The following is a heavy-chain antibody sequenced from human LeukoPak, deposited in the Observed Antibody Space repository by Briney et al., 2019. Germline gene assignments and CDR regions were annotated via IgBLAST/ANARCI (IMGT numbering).Heavy chain of an antibody. V-gene: IGHV3-9*01. D-gene: IGHD1-26*01. CDR1: GFTFDDYA. Sequence: GRSLRLSCAASGFTFDDYAMHWVRQAPGKGLEWVSGISWNSGSIGYADSVKGRFTISRDNAKNSLYLQMNSLRAEDTALYYCAKDKGSGSYYYYFDYWGQGTLVTVSS. J-gene: IGHJ4*02. CDR2: ISWNSGSI. CDR3: AKDKGSGSYYYYFDY.